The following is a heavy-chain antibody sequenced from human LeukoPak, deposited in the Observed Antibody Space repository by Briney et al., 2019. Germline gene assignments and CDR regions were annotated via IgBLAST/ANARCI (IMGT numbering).Heavy chain of an antibody. CDR3: ARDSGEQAIKN. CDR1: GYTYTGYY. J-gene: IGHJ4*02. V-gene: IGHV1-2*02. D-gene: IGHD1/OR15-1a*01. CDR2: INPNSGGT. Sequence: ASVTVSCKASGYTYTGYYMHWVRQAPGQGREWMGWINPNSGGTNYAQKFQGRVTMTRDTSISTAYMELSRLRSDDTAVYYCARDSGEQAIKNWGQGTLVTVSS.